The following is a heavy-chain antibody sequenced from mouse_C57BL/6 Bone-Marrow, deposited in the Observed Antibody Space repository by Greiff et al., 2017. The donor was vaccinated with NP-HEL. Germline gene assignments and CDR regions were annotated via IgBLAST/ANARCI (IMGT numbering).Heavy chain of an antibody. CDR1: GFTFSSYA. CDR3: TRERDYDDGYYNLLAY. CDR2: ISSGGDYI. Sequence: EVMLVESGGGLVKPGGSLKLSCAASGFTFSSYAMSWVRQTPEKRLEWVAYISSGGDYIYYADTVKGRFTISRDNARNTLYLQMSSLKSEDTAMYYCTRERDYDDGYYNLLAYWGQGTLVTVSA. V-gene: IGHV5-9-1*02. J-gene: IGHJ3*01. D-gene: IGHD2-3*01.